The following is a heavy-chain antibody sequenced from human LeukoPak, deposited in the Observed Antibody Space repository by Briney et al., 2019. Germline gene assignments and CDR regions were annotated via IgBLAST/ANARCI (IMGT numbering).Heavy chain of an antibody. Sequence: SETLSLTCTVSDGSISSGGYYWSWIRQHPGKGLEWIGYIYYSGSTYYNPSLKSRVTISVDTSKNQFSLKLSSVTAADTAVYYCARGLGQLAFFDYWGQGTLVTVSS. CDR1: DGSISSGGYY. J-gene: IGHJ4*02. D-gene: IGHD6-6*01. CDR2: IYYSGST. CDR3: ARGLGQLAFFDY. V-gene: IGHV4-31*03.